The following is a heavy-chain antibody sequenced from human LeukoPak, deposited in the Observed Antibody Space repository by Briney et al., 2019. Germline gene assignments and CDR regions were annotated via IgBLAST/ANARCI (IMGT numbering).Heavy chain of an antibody. CDR1: GYTFTGYY. V-gene: IGHV1-2*02. Sequence: ASVKVSCKASGYTFTGYYIHWVRQAPGQGLEWMGWINPNSGGTNYAQKFQGRVTMTRDTSINTAYMELSRLISDDSAVYYCARGDIVVLPAGIPHNWFDPWGQGTLVTVSS. D-gene: IGHD2-2*02. J-gene: IGHJ5*02. CDR2: INPNSGGT. CDR3: ARGDIVVLPAGIPHNWFDP.